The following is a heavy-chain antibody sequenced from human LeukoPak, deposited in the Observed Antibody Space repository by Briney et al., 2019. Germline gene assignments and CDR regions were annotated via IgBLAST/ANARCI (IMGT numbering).Heavy chain of an antibody. Sequence: PSETLSLTCTVSGGSISSSSYYWGWIRQPPGKGLEWIGSIYYSGSTYYNPSLKSRVTISVDTSKNQFSLKLSSVTAADTAVYYCAREAGRWQWLVGAFDIWGQGTMVTVSS. CDR2: IYYSGST. CDR1: GGSISSSSYY. CDR3: AREAGRWQWLVGAFDI. D-gene: IGHD6-19*01. V-gene: IGHV4-39*07. J-gene: IGHJ3*02.